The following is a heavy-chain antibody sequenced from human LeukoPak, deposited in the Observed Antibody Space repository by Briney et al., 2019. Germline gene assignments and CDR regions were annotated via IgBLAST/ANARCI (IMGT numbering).Heavy chain of an antibody. CDR1: GGTFSSYA. J-gene: IGHJ4*02. Sequence: ASVKVPCKASGGTFSSYAISWVRQAPGQGLEWMGGIIPIFGTANYAQKFQGRVTITADESTSTAYMELSSLRSEDTAVYYCASAIGYCSGGSCPARDYWGQGTLVTVSS. CDR2: IIPIFGTA. CDR3: ASAIGYCSGGSCPARDY. D-gene: IGHD2-15*01. V-gene: IGHV1-69*13.